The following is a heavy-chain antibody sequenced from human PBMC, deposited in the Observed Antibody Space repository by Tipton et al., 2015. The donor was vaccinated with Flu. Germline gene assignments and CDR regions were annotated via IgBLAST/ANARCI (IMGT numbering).Heavy chain of an antibody. J-gene: IGHJ4*02. CDR3: AKGTRLLWFGELDS. D-gene: IGHD3-10*01. CDR2: ISYDGSNK. CDR1: GFTFSSYG. Sequence: SLRLSCAASGFTFSSYGMHWVRQAPGKGLEWVAVISYDGSNKYYADSVKGRFTISRDNSKNTLYLQMNSLRAEDTAVYYCAKGTRLLWFGELDSWGQGTLVPVSS. V-gene: IGHV3-30*18.